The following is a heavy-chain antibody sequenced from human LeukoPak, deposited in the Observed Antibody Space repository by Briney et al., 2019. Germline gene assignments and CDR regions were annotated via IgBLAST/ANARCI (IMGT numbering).Heavy chain of an antibody. J-gene: IGHJ6*02. Sequence: SETLSLTCTVSGASVSDYYWSWIRQPPGKGLEWIGYIFYSGSVNYNPSLKSRVTLSVDTSKNQFSLKLTSVTAADTAVYYCARVSHYYGSGSYHYGMDVWGQGTTVTVSS. V-gene: IGHV4-59*02. CDR3: ARVSHYYGSGSYHYGMDV. CDR1: GASVSDYY. CDR2: IFYSGSV. D-gene: IGHD3-10*01.